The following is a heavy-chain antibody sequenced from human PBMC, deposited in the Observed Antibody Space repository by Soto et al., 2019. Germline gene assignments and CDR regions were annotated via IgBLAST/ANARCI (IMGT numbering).Heavy chain of an antibody. V-gene: IGHV3-53*01. CDR3: VSRIPSWVFDY. CDR1: GFTFRNYD. Sequence: GGSLRLSCAASGFTFRNYDLHWVRQAPGKGLEWVSFMYAGGDTHYADSVKGRFTISRDKSENTLYLQMNSLRDEDTGVYFCVSRIPSWVFDYWGLGTLVTVSS. J-gene: IGHJ4*01. D-gene: IGHD2-21*01. CDR2: MYAGGDT.